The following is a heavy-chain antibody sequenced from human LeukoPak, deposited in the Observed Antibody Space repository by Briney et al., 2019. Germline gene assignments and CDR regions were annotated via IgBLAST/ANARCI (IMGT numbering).Heavy chain of an antibody. CDR1: GFTVSSNY. D-gene: IGHD6-19*01. CDR2: IYSGGST. J-gene: IGHJ4*02. V-gene: IGHV3-66*02. CDR3: ARDSAVAGLFDY. Sequence: GGSLRLSCAASGFTVSSNYMSWVRQAPGKGLEWVSVIYSGGSTYYADSVKGQFTISRDNSKNTLYLQMNSLRAEDTAVYYCARDSAVAGLFDYWGQGTLVTVSS.